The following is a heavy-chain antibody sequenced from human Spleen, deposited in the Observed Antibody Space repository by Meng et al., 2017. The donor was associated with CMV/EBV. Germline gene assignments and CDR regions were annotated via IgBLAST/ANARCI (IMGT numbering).Heavy chain of an antibody. D-gene: IGHD2-2*01. J-gene: IGHJ5*02. Sequence: SGYTFSNYYMHWVRQAAGQGLEWMGMINPSGGSTTSAQTFQGRFTMTRDTSANTVFMELTSLRSDDTAVYYCARGQIVPASIHVKFDPWGQGTLVTVSS. CDR1: GYTFSNYY. CDR2: INPSGGST. CDR3: ARGQIVPASIHVKFDP. V-gene: IGHV1-46*01.